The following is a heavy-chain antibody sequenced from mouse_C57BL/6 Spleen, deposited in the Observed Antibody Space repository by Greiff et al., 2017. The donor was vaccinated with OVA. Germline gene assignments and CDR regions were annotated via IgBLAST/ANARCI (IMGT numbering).Heavy chain of an antibody. V-gene: IGHV1-66*01. D-gene: IGHD2-2*01. CDR3: DGYDERGYYAMDY. CDR1: GYSFTSYY. Sequence: QVQLQQSGPELVKPGASVKISCKASGYSFTSYYIHWVKQRPGQGLEWIGWIYPGSGNTKYNEKFKGKATLTADTSSSTAYMQLSSLTSEDSAVYDCDGYDERGYYAMDYWGQGTSVTVSS. CDR2: IYPGSGNT. J-gene: IGHJ4*01.